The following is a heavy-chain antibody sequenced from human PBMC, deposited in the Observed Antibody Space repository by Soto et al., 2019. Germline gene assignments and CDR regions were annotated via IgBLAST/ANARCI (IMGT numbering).Heavy chain of an antibody. J-gene: IGHJ5*02. CDR1: GGSFSGYY. CDR2: INHSGST. CDR3: ARAQSGYCTNGVCQNWFDP. D-gene: IGHD2-8*01. Sequence: SETLSLTCAVYGGSFSGYYWSWIRQPPGKGLEWIGEINHSGSTNYNPSLKSRVTISVDTSKNQFSLKLSSVAAADTAVYYCARAQSGYCTNGVCQNWFDPWGQGTLVTVSS. V-gene: IGHV4-34*01.